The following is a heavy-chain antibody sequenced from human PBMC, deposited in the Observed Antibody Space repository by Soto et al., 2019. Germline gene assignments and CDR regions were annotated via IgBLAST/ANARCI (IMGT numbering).Heavy chain of an antibody. D-gene: IGHD3-10*01. V-gene: IGHV1-18*01. CDR1: GYTFTSYG. CDR2: ISASNGNT. J-gene: IGHJ4*02. Sequence: QVQLVQSGAEVKNSGASVKVSCKASGYTFTSYGFSWVRQAPGQVLEWMGWISASNGNTNYAQKLQGRVTMTTDTSTGTAYMELRSLRSDDTATYYCARDYVGSGSYWGTPDYWGQGTLVTVSS. CDR3: ARDYVGSGSYWGTPDY.